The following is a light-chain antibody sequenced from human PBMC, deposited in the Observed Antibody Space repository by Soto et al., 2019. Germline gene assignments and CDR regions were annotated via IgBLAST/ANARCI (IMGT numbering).Light chain of an antibody. V-gene: IGLV2-8*01. CDR1: SSDVGGYNY. Sequence: QSVLTQPPSASGSPGQSVTISCTGTSSDVGGYNYVSWYQQHPDKAPKLMIYEVSKRPSGVPDRFSGSKSGNTASPTVSGLQAEDEADYYCTSYAGSNNLVFGGGTKLTVL. CDR3: TSYAGSNNLV. J-gene: IGLJ2*01. CDR2: EVS.